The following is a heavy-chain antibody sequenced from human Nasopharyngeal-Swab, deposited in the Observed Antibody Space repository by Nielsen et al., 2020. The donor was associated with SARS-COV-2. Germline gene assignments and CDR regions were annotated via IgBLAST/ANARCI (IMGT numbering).Heavy chain of an antibody. J-gene: IGHJ4*02. Sequence: GESLKISCAASGFTFSSYSMNWVRQAPGKGLEWLSYISSSGITIYYADSVKGRFTISRDNAKNSLFLQMNSLRAEDTAVYFCARGLEDLGGDYWGQGTLVTVSS. V-gene: IGHV3-48*04. CDR3: ARGLEDLGGDY. D-gene: IGHD3-10*01. CDR2: ISSSGITI. CDR1: GFTFSSYS.